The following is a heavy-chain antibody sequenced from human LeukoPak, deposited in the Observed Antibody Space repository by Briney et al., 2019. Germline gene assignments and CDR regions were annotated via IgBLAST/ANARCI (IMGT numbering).Heavy chain of an antibody. D-gene: IGHD3-3*01. Sequence: ASVKVSCKVSGYTLTELSMHWVRQAPGKGLEWMGGFDPEDGETIYAQKFQGRVTMTEDTSTDTAYMELSSLRSVDTAVYYCATALGDFWSGYTLYYFDYWGQGTLVTVSS. CDR2: FDPEDGET. V-gene: IGHV1-24*01. J-gene: IGHJ4*02. CDR1: GYTLTELS. CDR3: ATALGDFWSGYTLYYFDY.